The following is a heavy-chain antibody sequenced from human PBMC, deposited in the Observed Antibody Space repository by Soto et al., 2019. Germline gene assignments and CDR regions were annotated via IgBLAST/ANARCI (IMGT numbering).Heavy chain of an antibody. CDR1: GFTFSSYG. Sequence: QVQLVESGGGVVQPGRSLRLSCAASGFTFSSYGMHWVRQAPGKGLEWVAVISYDGSNKYYADSVKGRFTISRDNPKNTLYLQMNSLRAEDTAVYYCAKDLVAVVEDDYWGQGTLVTVSS. CDR3: AKDLVAVVEDDY. CDR2: ISYDGSNK. D-gene: IGHD6-19*01. J-gene: IGHJ4*02. V-gene: IGHV3-30*18.